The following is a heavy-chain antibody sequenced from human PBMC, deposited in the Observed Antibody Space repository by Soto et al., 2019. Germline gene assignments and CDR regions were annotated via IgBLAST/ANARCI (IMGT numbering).Heavy chain of an antibody. CDR2: INYSGTT. J-gene: IGHJ6*02. CDR3: ARDHKWDGMDV. D-gene: IGHD1-26*01. Sequence: SDTLSLTCSVSGGSFSSDSFIWSWVRQFPGKGLEWIGYINYSGTTYYNPSLRSRITMSVDTSKNQFSLNLSSVTAADTAVYYCARDHKWDGMDVWGQGTTVTVSS. CDR1: GGSFSSDSFI. V-gene: IGHV4-31*03.